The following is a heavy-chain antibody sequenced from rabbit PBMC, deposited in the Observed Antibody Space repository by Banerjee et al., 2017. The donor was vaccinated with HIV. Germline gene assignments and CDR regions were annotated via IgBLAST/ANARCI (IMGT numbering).Heavy chain of an antibody. Sequence: QQQLVESGGGLVKPEGSLTLTCKASGFDLSRYYYMCWVRQAPGKGLELIACIDTNSDSTSYASWAKGRFTISKTSSTTVTLQMTSLTAADTATYFCARERAGDAAYGYVGHDGFDPRGPGTLVTVS. J-gene: IGHJ2*01. CDR3: ARERAGDAAYGYVGHDGFDP. V-gene: IGHV1S45*01. CDR2: IDTNSDST. CDR1: GFDLSRYYY. D-gene: IGHD6-1*01.